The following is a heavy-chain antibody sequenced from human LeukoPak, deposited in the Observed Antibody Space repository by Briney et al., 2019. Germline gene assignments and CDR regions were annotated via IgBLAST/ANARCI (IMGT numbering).Heavy chain of an antibody. CDR3: AKVGYYYDSSGYYGGGSYDY. CDR2: IKQDGSEK. D-gene: IGHD3-22*01. CDR1: GFTFDDYG. J-gene: IGHJ4*02. V-gene: IGHV3-7*01. Sequence: GGSLRLSCAASGFTFDDYGMSWVRQAPGKGLEWVANIKQDGSEKYYVDSVKGRFTISRDNAKNSLYLQMNSLRAEDTAVYYCAKVGYYYDSSGYYGGGSYDYWGQGTLVTVSS.